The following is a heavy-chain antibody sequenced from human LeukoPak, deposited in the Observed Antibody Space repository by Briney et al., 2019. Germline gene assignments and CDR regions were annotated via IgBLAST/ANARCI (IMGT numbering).Heavy chain of an antibody. Sequence: ASVKVSCKASGYTFTGYYMHWVRQAPGQGLEWMGWINPNSGGTNYAQKFQGRVTMTRDTSISTAYMELSRLRSDDTAVYYCARDLGIAVAGGFDPWGQGTLVAVSS. V-gene: IGHV1-2*02. CDR2: INPNSGGT. D-gene: IGHD6-19*01. J-gene: IGHJ5*02. CDR3: ARDLGIAVAGGFDP. CDR1: GYTFTGYY.